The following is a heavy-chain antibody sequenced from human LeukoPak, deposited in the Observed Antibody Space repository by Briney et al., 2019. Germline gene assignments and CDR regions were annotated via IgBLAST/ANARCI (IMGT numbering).Heavy chain of an antibody. D-gene: IGHD6-19*01. J-gene: IGHJ4*02. V-gene: IGHV3-23*01. Sequence: PGGSLRLSCAASGFTVSSNYMSWVRQAPGKGLEWVSAISGSGGSTYYADSVKGRFTISRDNSKNTLYLQMNSLRAEDTAVYYCAKDRQWHDYWGQGTLVTVSS. CDR1: GFTVSSNY. CDR2: ISGSGGST. CDR3: AKDRQWHDY.